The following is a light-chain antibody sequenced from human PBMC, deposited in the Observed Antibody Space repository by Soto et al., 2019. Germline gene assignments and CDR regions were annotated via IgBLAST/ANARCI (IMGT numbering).Light chain of an antibody. V-gene: IGLV2-8*01. CDR2: EVS. Sequence: QSVLTQPPSASGSPGQSVTISCTGTSSDVGAYNYVSWYHQLPGKAPKLIIYEVSKRPSGVPDRFSGSKSGNTASLTVSGLQAEDEADYYCTSYAGTYSFFYVFGTGTKVTVL. CDR3: TSYAGTYSFFYV. J-gene: IGLJ1*01. CDR1: SSDVGAYNY.